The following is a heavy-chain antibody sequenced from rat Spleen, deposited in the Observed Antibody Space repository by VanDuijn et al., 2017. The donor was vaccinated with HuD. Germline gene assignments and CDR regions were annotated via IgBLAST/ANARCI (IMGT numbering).Heavy chain of an antibody. CDR1: GFTFSTYG. Sequence: VQVEESGGGLVQPGKSLKLSCSASGFTFSTYGMHWIRQAPGKGLDWVAYISSSSGTVYADAVKERFTISRDNAKNTLYLQLNSLKSEDTAIYHCARRREPYWYFDFWGPGTMVTVSS. CDR3: ARRREPYWYFDF. V-gene: IGHV5-62*01. J-gene: IGHJ1*01. CDR2: ISSSSGT.